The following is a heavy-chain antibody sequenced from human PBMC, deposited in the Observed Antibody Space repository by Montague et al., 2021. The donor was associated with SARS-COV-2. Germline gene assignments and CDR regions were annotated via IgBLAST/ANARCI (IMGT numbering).Heavy chain of an antibody. V-gene: IGHV4-61*08. Sequence: SETLSLTCTVSGGSVSSGGYYWSWIRQPPGKGLEWIGYIYYSGXTXYXXXXKXRVTISLDTSKNQFSLKLTSVTAADTAVYYCARVSLAAADTRSDYWGQGTLVTVSS. CDR2: IYYSGXT. CDR1: GGSVSSGGYY. CDR3: ARVSLAAADTRSDY. J-gene: IGHJ4*02. D-gene: IGHD6-13*01.